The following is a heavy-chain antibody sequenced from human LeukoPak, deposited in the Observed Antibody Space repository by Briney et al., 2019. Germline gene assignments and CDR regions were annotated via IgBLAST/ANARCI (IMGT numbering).Heavy chain of an antibody. CDR2: IETKADNYAT. V-gene: IGHV3-73*01. CDR1: GFTFSGSA. CDR3: TRLDYTNTWYGFDD. D-gene: IGHD6-13*01. Sequence: PGGSLKLSCAASGFTFSGSAIHWVRQASGKGLGRLGRIETKADNYATAYAASVKGRFTVSRDDSKNTAYLQLNSLKTEDTAVYYCTRLDYTNTWYGFDDWGQGTLVTVSS. J-gene: IGHJ4*02.